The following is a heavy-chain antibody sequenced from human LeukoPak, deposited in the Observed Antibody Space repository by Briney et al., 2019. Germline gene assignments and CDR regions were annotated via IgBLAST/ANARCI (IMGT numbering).Heavy chain of an antibody. Sequence: GSLRLSCAASGFTFDDYGMSWVRQAPGKGLEWVAGINRNGDSTGYADSVKGRFTISRDDAKNSLYLQMNSLRAEDTAVYYCARAGYSDYRSYFDYWGQGTLVTVSS. V-gene: IGHV3-20*04. D-gene: IGHD4-11*01. J-gene: IGHJ4*02. CDR2: INRNGDST. CDR1: GFTFDDYG. CDR3: ARAGYSDYRSYFDY.